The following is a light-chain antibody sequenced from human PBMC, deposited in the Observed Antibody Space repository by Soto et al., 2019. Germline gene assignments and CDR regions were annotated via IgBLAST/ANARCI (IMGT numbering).Light chain of an antibody. CDR2: YVS. CDR3: CSYTTSNTRQIV. Sequence: QSALTQPASVSGSPGQSITISCTGTSSDVGGYNYVSWYQQHPGKAPKFMIYYVSNRPLGVSNRFSGSKSGNTASLTISGLQAEDEADYSCCSYTTSNTRQIVFGTGTKLTVL. CDR1: SSDVGGYNY. V-gene: IGLV2-14*01. J-gene: IGLJ1*01.